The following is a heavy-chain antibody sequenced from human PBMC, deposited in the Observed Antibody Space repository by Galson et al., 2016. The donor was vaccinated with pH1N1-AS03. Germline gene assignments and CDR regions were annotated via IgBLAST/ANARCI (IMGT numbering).Heavy chain of an antibody. V-gene: IGHV1-69*13. CDR3: AGYHGVGNGAFDI. D-gene: IGHD3-10*01. J-gene: IGHJ3*02. CDR1: GGTFNNFA. Sequence: SVKVSCKASGGTFNNFAISWVRQAPGQGLEWLGRIILVFGTTNYAQKFQGRVMITADESTSTAYMELSSLRFDDTAAYYCAGYHGVGNGAFDIWGRGTLVTVTS. CDR2: IILVFGTT.